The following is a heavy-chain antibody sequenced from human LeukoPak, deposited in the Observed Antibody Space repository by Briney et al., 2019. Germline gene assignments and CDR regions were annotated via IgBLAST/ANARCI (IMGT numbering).Heavy chain of an antibody. Sequence: PSETLSLTSTVSGGSISSGSDYWSWVRQPAGKGLEWIGRVYTSGSTTYNPSLTSRVTISVDTSTNQFSLKLSSVTAADTAVYYCARASSGYGGFDYWGQGTLVTVSS. CDR3: ARASSGYGGFDY. CDR1: GGSISSGSDY. V-gene: IGHV4-61*02. CDR2: VYTSGST. D-gene: IGHD5-12*01. J-gene: IGHJ4*02.